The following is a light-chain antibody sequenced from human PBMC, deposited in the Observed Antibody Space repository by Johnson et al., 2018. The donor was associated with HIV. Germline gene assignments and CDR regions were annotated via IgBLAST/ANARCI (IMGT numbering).Light chain of an antibody. CDR1: SSNIGNNY. V-gene: IGLV1-51*02. CDR2: ENN. Sequence: QSVLTQPPSVSAAPGQKVTISCSGSSSNIGNNYVSWYQQLPGTAPKLLIYENNKRPSGIPDRFSGSKSGTSATLGITGLQTGDEADYYCGPWDSSLSAGDVFGTGTKVTVL. CDR3: GPWDSSLSAGDV. J-gene: IGLJ1*01.